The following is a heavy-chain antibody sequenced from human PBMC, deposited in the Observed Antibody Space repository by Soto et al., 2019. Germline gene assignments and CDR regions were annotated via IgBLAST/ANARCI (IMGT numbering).Heavy chain of an antibody. Sequence: GGSLRLFCAAPGFTFSCSAMHLVRPASGEGLEWVGHIRSEANSYATAYAASLKGRFTISRDDSKNTAYLQMNSLKTEDSAVYYCTLVETGIINYFDPWGQGTLVTVSS. CDR2: IRSEANSYAT. CDR1: GFTFSCSA. J-gene: IGHJ5*02. V-gene: IGHV3-73*01. D-gene: IGHD5-18*01. CDR3: TLVETGIINYFDP.